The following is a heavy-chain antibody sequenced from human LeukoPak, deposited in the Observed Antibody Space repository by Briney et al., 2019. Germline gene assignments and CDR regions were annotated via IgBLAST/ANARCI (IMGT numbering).Heavy chain of an antibody. J-gene: IGHJ4*02. V-gene: IGHV4-39*01. Sequence: SETLSLICTVPGGSISSGTYYWAWIRQPPGKGLEWIGSIYYSGSTYYNPSLKSRVTISVDTSKNQFSLKLSSVTAADTAVYYCSRCLTGYSSSWQYWGQGTLVTVSS. CDR1: GGSISSGTYY. CDR2: IYYSGST. CDR3: SRCLTGYSSSWQY. D-gene: IGHD6-13*01.